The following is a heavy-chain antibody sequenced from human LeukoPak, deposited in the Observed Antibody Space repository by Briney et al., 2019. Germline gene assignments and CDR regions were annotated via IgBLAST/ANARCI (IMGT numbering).Heavy chain of an antibody. Sequence: GGSLRLSCVASEFTFSNYGMHWVRQAPGKGLEWVAVISKDGSTKIYSASVKGRFTISRDNSKNTMYLQMNSLRAEDTAVYYCARRGSGYSGYVLDYWGQGTLVTVSS. CDR1: EFTFSNYG. V-gene: IGHV3-30*03. J-gene: IGHJ4*02. CDR3: ARRGSGYSGYVLDY. D-gene: IGHD5-12*01. CDR2: ISKDGSTK.